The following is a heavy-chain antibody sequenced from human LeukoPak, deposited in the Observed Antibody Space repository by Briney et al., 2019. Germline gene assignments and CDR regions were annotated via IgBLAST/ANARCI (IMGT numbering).Heavy chain of an antibody. Sequence: GESLKISCQGSEFSFTSYWIGWLRQMPGKGLEWMGIIWSDDSNTRYSPSFQGQVTISADKSISTAYLQWNSLKASDTAMYYCARQGGPSRLDVWGPGTTVTVSS. D-gene: IGHD3-16*02. CDR3: ARQGGPSRLDV. CDR2: IWSDDSNT. V-gene: IGHV5-51*01. CDR1: EFSFTSYW. J-gene: IGHJ6*02.